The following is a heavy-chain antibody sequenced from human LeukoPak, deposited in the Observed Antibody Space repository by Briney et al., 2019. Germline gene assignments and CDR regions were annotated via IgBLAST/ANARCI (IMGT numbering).Heavy chain of an antibody. D-gene: IGHD6-6*01. V-gene: IGHV4-31*03. CDR1: GGSISSGGYY. CDR3: ARGIAARSYSDY. J-gene: IGHJ4*02. Sequence: SQTLSLTCTVSGGSISSGGYYWGWVRQHPGKGLEWIGYIYYSGSTYYNPSLKSRVTISVDTSKNQFSLKLSSVTAADTAVYYCARGIAARSYSDYWGQGTLVTVSS. CDR2: IYYSGST.